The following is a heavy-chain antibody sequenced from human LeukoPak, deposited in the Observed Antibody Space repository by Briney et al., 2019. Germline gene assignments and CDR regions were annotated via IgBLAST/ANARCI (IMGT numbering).Heavy chain of an antibody. Sequence: GGSLRLSCAASGFTFSSYGMHWVRQAPGKGLEWVAFIRYDGSNKYYADSVKGRFTISRDNSKNTLYLQMNSLRAEDTAVYYCAKDLRGVAGTLVGDYWGQGTLVTVSS. D-gene: IGHD6-19*01. CDR1: GFTFSSYG. CDR3: AKDLRGVAGTLVGDY. CDR2: IRYDGSNK. V-gene: IGHV3-30*02. J-gene: IGHJ4*02.